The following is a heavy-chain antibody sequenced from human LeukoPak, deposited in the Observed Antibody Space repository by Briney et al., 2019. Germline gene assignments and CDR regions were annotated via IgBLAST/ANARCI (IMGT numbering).Heavy chain of an antibody. J-gene: IGHJ4*02. CDR2: ITSDGTSI. CDR3: ARDWYHAIDY. V-gene: IGHV3-74*03. CDR1: GFSLSTTW. D-gene: IGHD2-2*01. Sequence: PGGSLSLSCAASGFSLSTTWMHWVRQPPGQGLVWVARITSDGTSISYAESVKGRFTISRDNAKNTLYLQMNSLRVDDTAIYYCARDWYHAIDYWGQGTLVTVSS.